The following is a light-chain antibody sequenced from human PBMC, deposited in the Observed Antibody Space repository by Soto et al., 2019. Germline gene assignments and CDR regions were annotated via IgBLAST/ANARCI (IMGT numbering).Light chain of an antibody. V-gene: IGKV1-5*03. J-gene: IGKJ2*01. Sequence: DIQMTQSPSTLSASVGDRVTITCRASQSISSWLAWYQQKPGKAPKLLIYKASSLESVVPSRFSGSGSGTEFTLTISSLQPDDFATYCCQQDNSYSTFGQGTKLEIK. CDR1: QSISSW. CDR2: KAS. CDR3: QQDNSYST.